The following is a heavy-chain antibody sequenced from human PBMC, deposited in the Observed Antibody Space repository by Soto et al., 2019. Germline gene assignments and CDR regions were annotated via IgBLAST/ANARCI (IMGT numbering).Heavy chain of an antibody. CDR1: GFTFDAYP. J-gene: IGHJ4*02. V-gene: IGHV3-9*01. CDR3: AREMATMKFDY. CDR2: LSWNSGSI. Sequence: GGSLRLSCAASGFTFDAYPMHWVRQAPGKGLEWVAGLSWNSGSIGYADSVKGRFTISRENAKNSLYLQMNSLTAADTAVYYCAREMATMKFDYWGQGALVTV.